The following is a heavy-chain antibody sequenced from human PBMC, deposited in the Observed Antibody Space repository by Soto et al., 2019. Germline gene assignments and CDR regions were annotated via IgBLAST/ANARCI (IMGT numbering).Heavy chain of an antibody. Sequence: SQTLSLTCAISGDSVSSDITSWNWIRQSPSRGLEWLGRTYYRSKWFHDYAASVKSRITINPDTSKNQFSLELTSMTPEDTAVYYCARGNALGVWGQGTVVTVSS. J-gene: IGHJ3*01. D-gene: IGHD3-10*01. V-gene: IGHV6-1*01. CDR1: GDSVSSDITS. CDR3: ARGNALGV. CDR2: TYYRSKWFH.